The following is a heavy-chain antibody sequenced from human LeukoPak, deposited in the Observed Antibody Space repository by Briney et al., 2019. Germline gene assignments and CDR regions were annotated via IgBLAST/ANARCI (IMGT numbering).Heavy chain of an antibody. CDR3: ARSSSVGFDP. J-gene: IGHJ5*02. CDR2: ISGDGGST. CDR1: GFTFDDYA. V-gene: IGHV3-43*02. D-gene: IGHD6-6*01. Sequence: PGGSLRLSCAASGFTFDDYAMHWVRQAPGKGLEWVSLISGDGGSTYYADSVKGRFTISRDNSKNSLYLQMNILRTEDTALYHCARSSSVGFDPWGQGTLVTVSS.